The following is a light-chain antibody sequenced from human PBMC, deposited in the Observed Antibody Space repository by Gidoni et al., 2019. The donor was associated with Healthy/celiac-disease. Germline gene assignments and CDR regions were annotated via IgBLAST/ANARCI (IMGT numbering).Light chain of an antibody. CDR2: DAS. J-gene: IGKJ1*01. Sequence: ETVLPQSPATLSLSPGESATISCRTSHSGSSYLAWYQQKPGQAPRLLICDASNRATGIPARFSGSGSGTDVTLTSSSLEPEDFAVYYCQQRSNWPLTFGQGTKVEIK. V-gene: IGKV3-11*01. CDR1: HSGSSY. CDR3: QQRSNWPLT.